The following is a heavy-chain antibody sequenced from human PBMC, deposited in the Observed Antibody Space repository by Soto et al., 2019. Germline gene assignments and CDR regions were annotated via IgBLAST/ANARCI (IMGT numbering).Heavy chain of an antibody. CDR2: ISPESGAT. Sequence: ASVKVSCKASGYTFTGHYIHWVRQAPEQGPEWMGEISPESGATRYAQRFQGRVTMTRDMSITTVYMELNNLSPDDTAVYYCGRGRSGQIVVFYWGQGTPVTVPQ. J-gene: IGHJ4*02. CDR3: GRGRSGQIVVFY. CDR1: GYTFTGHY. V-gene: IGHV1-2*02. D-gene: IGHD1-26*01.